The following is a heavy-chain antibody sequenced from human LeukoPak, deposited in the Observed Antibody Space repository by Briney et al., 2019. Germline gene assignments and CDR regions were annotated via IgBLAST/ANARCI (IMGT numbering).Heavy chain of an antibody. CDR2: ISYDGSNK. J-gene: IGHJ6*02. D-gene: IGHD3-3*01. V-gene: IGHV3-30*18. Sequence: GGSLRLSCAASGFTFSSYGMHWVRQAPGKGLEWVAVISYDGSNKYYADSVKGRFTISRDNAKNSLYLQMNSLRAEDTALYYCAKSVKEPTIFGVVIGYYYGMDVWGQGTTVTVSS. CDR1: GFTFSSYG. CDR3: AKSVKEPTIFGVVIGYYYGMDV.